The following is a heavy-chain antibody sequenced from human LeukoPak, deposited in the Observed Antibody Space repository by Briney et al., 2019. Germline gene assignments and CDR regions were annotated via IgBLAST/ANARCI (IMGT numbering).Heavy chain of an antibody. CDR2: ISWNSGSI. CDR1: GFTFDDYA. D-gene: IGHD3-10*01. J-gene: IGHJ4*02. Sequence: PGGFLRLSCAASGFTFDDYAMHWVRQAPGKGLEWVSGISWNSGSIGYADSVKGRFTISRDNAKNSLYLQMNSLRAEDTALYHCAKDNWPLSAYYYGSGSYLDYWGQGTLVTVSS. V-gene: IGHV3-9*01. CDR3: AKDNWPLSAYYYGSGSYLDY.